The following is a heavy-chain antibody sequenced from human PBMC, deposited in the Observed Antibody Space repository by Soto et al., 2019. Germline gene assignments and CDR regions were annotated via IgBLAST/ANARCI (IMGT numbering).Heavy chain of an antibody. V-gene: IGHV3-13*01. J-gene: IGHJ6*02. CDR1: GFTLSSYD. Sequence: EVQLVESGGGLVQPGGSLRLSCAASGFTLSSYDIHWVRQATGEGMAWVSGIGSGGDTHYADSVKGRFIISREDGTNSLYLQMNPLRVGDTAVYYCTRKTPPTGMEVWGQGATVTVSS. D-gene: IGHD3-9*01. CDR3: TRKTPPTGMEV. CDR2: IGSGGDT.